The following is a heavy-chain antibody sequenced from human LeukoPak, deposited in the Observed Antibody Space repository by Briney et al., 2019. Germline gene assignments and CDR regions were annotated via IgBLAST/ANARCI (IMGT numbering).Heavy chain of an antibody. J-gene: IGHJ4*02. CDR3: AKSGSGHTRHYFDN. CDR1: GFRFGGYG. CDR2: ISGSGATR. D-gene: IGHD2-15*01. Sequence: GGSLRLSCEASGFRFGGYGMNWVRQAPGKGLEWVSTISGSGATRYYADSVKGRFTIPRDNSKNTLYLQMNSLRVEDTAVYFCAKSGSGHTRHYFDNWGQGTLVTASS. V-gene: IGHV3-23*01.